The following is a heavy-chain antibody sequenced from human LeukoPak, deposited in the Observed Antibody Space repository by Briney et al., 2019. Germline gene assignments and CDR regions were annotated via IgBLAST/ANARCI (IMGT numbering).Heavy chain of an antibody. V-gene: IGHV4-59*08. Sequence: PSETLSLTCTVSGGSISSYYWSWIRQPPGKGLEWIGYIYYSGSTNYNPSLKSRVTISVDTSKNQFSLKLSSVTAADTAVYYCARHDGGGGYDSSFYYYYYMDVWGKGTTVTVSS. CDR3: ARHDGGGGYDSSFYYYYYMDV. CDR1: GGSISSYY. D-gene: IGHD5-12*01. J-gene: IGHJ6*03. CDR2: IYYSGST.